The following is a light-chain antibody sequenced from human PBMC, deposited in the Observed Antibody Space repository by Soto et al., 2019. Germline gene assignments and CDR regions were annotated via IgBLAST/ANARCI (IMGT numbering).Light chain of an antibody. CDR1: SSDVGGYHY. Sequence: QSALTQPPSASESPGQSVTISCTGTSSDVGGYHYVSWYQHHPGRAPKLLIYTNINRPSGVPDRFSASKSGTSASLAITGLQAGDEADYYCQSYDSSLSGVVFGGGTKLTVL. V-gene: IGLV2-8*01. CDR3: QSYDSSLSGVV. CDR2: TNI. J-gene: IGLJ3*02.